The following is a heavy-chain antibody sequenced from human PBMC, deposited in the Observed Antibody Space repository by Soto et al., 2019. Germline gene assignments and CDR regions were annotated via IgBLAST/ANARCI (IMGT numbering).Heavy chain of an antibody. J-gene: IGHJ6*02. Sequence: EVQLVESGGGLVQPGGSLRLSCAASGSTFSSYSMNWVRQAPGKGLEWVSYISSSSSTIYYADSVKGRCTISRDNAKNSLYLQMSSLRAEDTAVYYCARDRSSCGILTGEYYYYSGMGVWGQGTTVTVSS. CDR2: ISSSSSTI. CDR1: GSTFSSYS. D-gene: IGHD3-9*01. V-gene: IGHV3-48*01. CDR3: ARDRSSCGILTGEYYYYSGMGV.